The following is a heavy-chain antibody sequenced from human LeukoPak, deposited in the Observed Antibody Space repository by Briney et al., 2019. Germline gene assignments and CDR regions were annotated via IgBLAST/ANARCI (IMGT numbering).Heavy chain of an antibody. J-gene: IGHJ4*02. Sequence: SETLSLTCAVYGGSFSGYYWSWIRQPPGKGLEWIGEINHSGSTNYNPSLKSRVTISVDTSKNQFSLKLSSVTAADTAVYYCARERGYSYRLADCWGQGTLVTVSS. CDR2: INHSGST. CDR1: GGSFSGYY. D-gene: IGHD5-18*01. V-gene: IGHV4-34*01. CDR3: ARERGYSYRLADC.